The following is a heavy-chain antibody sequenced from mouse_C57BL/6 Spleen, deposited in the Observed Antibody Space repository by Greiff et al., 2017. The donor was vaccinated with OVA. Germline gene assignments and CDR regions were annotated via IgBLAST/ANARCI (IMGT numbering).Heavy chain of an antibody. CDR2: IYPGSGST. D-gene: IGHD1-1*01. CDR1: GYTFTSYW. Sequence: QVQLKQPGAELVKPGASVKMSCKASGYTFTSYWITWVKQRPGQGLEWIGDIYPGSGSTNYNEKFKSKATLTVDTSSSTAYMQLSSLTSEDSAVYYCAREGLLLRYWYFDVWGTGTTVTVSS. CDR3: AREGLLLRYWYFDV. J-gene: IGHJ1*03. V-gene: IGHV1-55*01.